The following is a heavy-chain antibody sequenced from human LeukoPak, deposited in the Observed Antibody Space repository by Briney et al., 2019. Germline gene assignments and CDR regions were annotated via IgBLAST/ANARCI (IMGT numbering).Heavy chain of an antibody. CDR2: ISSSSTYI. D-gene: IGHD4-23*01. J-gene: IGHJ4*02. CDR3: ARHISSTVVTPGYFDY. CDR1: GFSFTTYS. V-gene: IGHV3-21*01. Sequence: GGSLRLSCAASGFSFTTYSMNWVLQAPGKGLEWVSSISSSSTYIYYADSVKGRFTISRDNAKNSLYLQMNSLRAEDTAVYYCARHISSTVVTPGYFDYWGQGTLVSVSS.